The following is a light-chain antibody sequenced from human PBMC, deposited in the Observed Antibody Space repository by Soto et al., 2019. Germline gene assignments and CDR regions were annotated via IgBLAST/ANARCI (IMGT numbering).Light chain of an antibody. J-gene: IGKJ1*01. Sequence: DIQMTQSPSSLSASVGDRVTITCRASQSISSYLNWYQQKPGKAPKLLIYAASSLQSGVPSRFSGSGSGTDYTLTISSLQPEDFATYYCQQSYSTPLWTCGQGTKVDIK. CDR1: QSISSY. CDR3: QQSYSTPLWT. CDR2: AAS. V-gene: IGKV1-39*01.